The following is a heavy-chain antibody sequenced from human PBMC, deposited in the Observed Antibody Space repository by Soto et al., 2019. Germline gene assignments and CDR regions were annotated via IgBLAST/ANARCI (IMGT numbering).Heavy chain of an antibody. Sequence: ASVKVSCKASGYTFTSYDINWVRQATGQGLEWMGWMNPNSGNTGYAQKFQGRVTMTRNTSISTAYMELSSLRSEDTAVYYCARGLIDCSGGSCDYYFDYWGQGTLVTVSS. CDR3: ARGLIDCSGGSCDYYFDY. D-gene: IGHD2-15*01. J-gene: IGHJ4*02. CDR1: GYTFTSYD. V-gene: IGHV1-8*01. CDR2: MNPNSGNT.